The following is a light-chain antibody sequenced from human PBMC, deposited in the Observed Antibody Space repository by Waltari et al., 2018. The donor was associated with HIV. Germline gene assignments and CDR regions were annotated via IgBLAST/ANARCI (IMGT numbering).Light chain of an antibody. J-gene: IGLJ2*01. CDR2: EDS. V-gene: IGLV3-22*01. Sequence: SYELTQLPAVSVARGQTARNTCHGDGLGGNYADWYQQKPGQAPELVIYEDSERYPGIPERFSGSTSGNTTTLTISRVLTEDEGDYYCLSGDEDKRVFGGGTKLTVL. CDR3: LSGDEDKRV. CDR1: GLGGNY.